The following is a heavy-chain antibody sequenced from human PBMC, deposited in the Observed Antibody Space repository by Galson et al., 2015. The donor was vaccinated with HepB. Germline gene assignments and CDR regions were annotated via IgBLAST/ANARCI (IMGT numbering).Heavy chain of an antibody. D-gene: IGHD6-13*01. J-gene: IGHJ6*02. CDR3: ARLVFAYTSTWYNLDDMDV. V-gene: IGHV5-10-1*01. Sequence: QSGAEVKKPGESLRISCKGSGHSFTNYWISWVRQMPGKGLEWMGRIDPSDSYTNYSPSFQGHVTMSIDKSISTAYLRWSSLKASDTAIYYCARLVFAYTSTWYNLDDMDVWGQGTTVTVSS. CDR1: GHSFTNYW. CDR2: IDPSDSYT.